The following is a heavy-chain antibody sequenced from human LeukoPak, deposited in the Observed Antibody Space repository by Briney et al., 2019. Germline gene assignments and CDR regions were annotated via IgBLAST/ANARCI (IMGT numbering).Heavy chain of an antibody. CDR3: ARDQVNYDFYYGMDV. V-gene: IGHV3-53*01. CDR2: IYSGGST. Sequence: PVGSLRLSCAASGFTFSSNYMSWVRQAPGKGLEWVSVIYSGGSTYYADSVKGRFTISRDNSKNTLYLQMNSLRAEDTAVYYCARDQVNYDFYYGMDVWGQGTTVTVSS. J-gene: IGHJ6*02. CDR1: GFTFSSNY.